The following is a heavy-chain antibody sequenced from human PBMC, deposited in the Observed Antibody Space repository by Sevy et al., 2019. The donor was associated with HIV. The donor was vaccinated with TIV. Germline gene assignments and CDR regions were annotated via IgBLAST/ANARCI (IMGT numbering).Heavy chain of an antibody. CDR3: ARDEEVATIAYYYGMDV. V-gene: IGHV3-48*02. CDR2: ISSSSSTI. D-gene: IGHD5-12*01. CDR1: GFTFSSYS. Sequence: GGSLRLSYAASGFTFSSYSMIWVRQAPGKGLEWVSYISSSSSTIYYADSVKGRFTISRDNAKNSLYLQMNSLRDEDTAVYYCARDEEVATIAYYYGMDVWGQGTTVTVSS. J-gene: IGHJ6*02.